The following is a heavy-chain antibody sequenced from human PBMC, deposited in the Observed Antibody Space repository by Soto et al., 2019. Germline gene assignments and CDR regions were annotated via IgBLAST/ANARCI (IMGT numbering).Heavy chain of an antibody. CDR1: GFTFSSYA. V-gene: IGHV3-30-3*01. Sequence: ESGGGVVQPGRSLRLSCAASGFTFSSYAMHWVRQAPGKGLEWVAVISYDGSNKYYADSVKGRFTISRDNSKNTLYLQMNSLRAEDTAVYYCARGLGLWGRGTLVTVSS. CDR2: ISYDGSNK. J-gene: IGHJ2*01. CDR3: ARGLGL.